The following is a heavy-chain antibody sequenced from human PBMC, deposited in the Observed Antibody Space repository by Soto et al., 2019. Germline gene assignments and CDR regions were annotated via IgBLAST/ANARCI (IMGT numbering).Heavy chain of an antibody. CDR3: AKVRVPSALGYSYYGMDV. D-gene: IGHD3-10*01. CDR2: ISGSGGST. V-gene: IGHV3-23*01. Sequence: XGSLRLSCAASGFTFSSYAMSWVLQAPGKGLEWVSAISGSGGSTYYADSVKGRFTISRDNSKNTLYLQMNSLRAEDTAVYYCAKVRVPSALGYSYYGMDVWGQGTTVTVSS. CDR1: GFTFSSYA. J-gene: IGHJ6*02.